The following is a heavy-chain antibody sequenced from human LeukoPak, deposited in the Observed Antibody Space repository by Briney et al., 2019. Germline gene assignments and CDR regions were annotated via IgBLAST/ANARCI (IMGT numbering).Heavy chain of an antibody. J-gene: IGHJ4*02. CDR1: GGSFSGYY. CDR3: ARMYSGSYYFDY. D-gene: IGHD1-26*01. Sequence: PSETLSLTCAVYGGSFSGYYWSWIRQPPGKGLEWIGEINHSGSTNYNPSLKSRVTISVDTSKNQFSPKLSSVTAADTAVYYCARMYSGSYYFDYWGQGTLVTVSS. CDR2: INHSGST. V-gene: IGHV4-34*01.